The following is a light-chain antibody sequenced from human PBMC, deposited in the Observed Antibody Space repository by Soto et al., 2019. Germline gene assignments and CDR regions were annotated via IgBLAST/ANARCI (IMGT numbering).Light chain of an antibody. Sequence: EIVLTQSPGTLSLSPGERATLSCRASPSVSGSNLAWYQQKPGQAPRLLIYGASTRATGIPARFSGSGSGTEFTLTISSLQPDDFATYYCHQYNSYHTFGGGTKVDIK. CDR3: HQYNSYHT. CDR2: GAS. V-gene: IGKV3-15*01. CDR1: PSVSGSN. J-gene: IGKJ4*01.